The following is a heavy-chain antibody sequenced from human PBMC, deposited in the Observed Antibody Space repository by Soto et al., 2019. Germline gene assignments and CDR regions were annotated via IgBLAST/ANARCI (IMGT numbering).Heavy chain of an antibody. V-gene: IGHV1-8*01. D-gene: IGHD4-17*01. Sequence: QVQLVQSGAEVKKPGASVKFSCKASGYTFTSYDINWVRQATGQGLERMGWMNPNSGNTAYAQKSQGRVTMTRNTSISTAYMALSSLRSEDTAVYYCARTLYGDNVDYWGQGTLVTVSS. CDR3: ARTLYGDNVDY. CDR1: GYTFTSYD. CDR2: MNPNSGNT. J-gene: IGHJ4*02.